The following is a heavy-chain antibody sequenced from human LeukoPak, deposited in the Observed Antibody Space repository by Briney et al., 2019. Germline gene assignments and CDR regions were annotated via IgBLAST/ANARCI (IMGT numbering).Heavy chain of an antibody. D-gene: IGHD4-11*01. Sequence: GESLKISCKGSGYNFLGYWIGWVRQMPGKGLEWMGIIYPGDSDPRYSPSFQGQVTISADKSISTAYLQWSSLKASDTAMYYCARLHPLTPIMTVDSNFDYWGQGTLVTVSS. CDR1: GYNFLGYW. CDR3: ARLHPLTPIMTVDSNFDY. J-gene: IGHJ4*02. V-gene: IGHV5-51*01. CDR2: IYPGDSDP.